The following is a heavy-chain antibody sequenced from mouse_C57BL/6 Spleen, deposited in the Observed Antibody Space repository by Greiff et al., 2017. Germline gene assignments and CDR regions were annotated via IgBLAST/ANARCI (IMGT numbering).Heavy chain of an antibody. CDR2: INPYNGGT. Sequence: VQLQQSGPVLVKPGASVKMSCKASGYTFTDYYMNWVKQSHGKSLEWIGVINPYNGGTSYNQKFKGKATLTVDKSSSTAYMELNSLTSEDSAVYYCARRHYYGSSYPYYFDDWGQGTTLTVSS. J-gene: IGHJ2*01. V-gene: IGHV1-19*01. D-gene: IGHD1-1*01. CDR1: GYTFTDYY. CDR3: ARRHYYGSSYPYYFDD.